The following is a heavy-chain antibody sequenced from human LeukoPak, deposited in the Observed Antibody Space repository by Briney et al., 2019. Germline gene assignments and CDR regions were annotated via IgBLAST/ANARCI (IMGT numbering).Heavy chain of an antibody. J-gene: IGHJ6*02. Sequence: ASVKVSCKASGYTFTSYYMHWVRQAPGQGLEWMGIINPSGGSTSYAQKFQGRVTMTRDTSTSTIYMELSSLRSEDTAVYYCARGGSGQDYYYGMDVWGQGTTVTVSS. V-gene: IGHV1-46*01. CDR3: ARGGSGQDYYYGMDV. D-gene: IGHD2-15*01. CDR2: INPSGGST. CDR1: GYTFTSYY.